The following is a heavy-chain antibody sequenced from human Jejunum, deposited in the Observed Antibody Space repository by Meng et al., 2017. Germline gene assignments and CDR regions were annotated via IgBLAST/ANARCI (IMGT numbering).Heavy chain of an antibody. Sequence: QLQLQESGPGLVNPSGTLSLTCAVSGDSISSDNWWSWVRQPPGKGPEWIGDIFRTGTSNYSPSLRSRVAIYMDKSKNQFSLSLNSVTAADTAVYYCARKGGTYSTGHFPHFDYWGQGTLVTVSS. CDR1: GDSISSDNW. J-gene: IGHJ4*02. V-gene: IGHV4-4*02. CDR3: ARKGGTYSTGHFPHFDY. CDR2: IFRTGTS. D-gene: IGHD6-19*01.